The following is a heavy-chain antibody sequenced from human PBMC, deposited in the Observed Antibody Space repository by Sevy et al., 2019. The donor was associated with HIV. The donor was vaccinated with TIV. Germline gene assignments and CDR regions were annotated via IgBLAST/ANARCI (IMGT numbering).Heavy chain of an antibody. V-gene: IGHV3-48*02. Sequence: GGSLRLSCAASGFTFSSYSMNWVRQAPGKGLEWVSYISSSISTIYYADSVKGRFTISRDNAKNSLYLQMNSLRDEDTAVYYCARDLDIVVVVAAMYAFDIWGQGTMVTVSS. CDR2: ISSSISTI. CDR3: ARDLDIVVVVAAMYAFDI. D-gene: IGHD2-15*01. J-gene: IGHJ3*02. CDR1: GFTFSSYS.